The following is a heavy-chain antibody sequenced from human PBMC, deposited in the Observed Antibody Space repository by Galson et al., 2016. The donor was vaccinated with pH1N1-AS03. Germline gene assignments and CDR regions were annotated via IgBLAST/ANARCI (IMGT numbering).Heavy chain of an antibody. CDR1: GFTINNNY. Sequence: SLRLSCAASGFTINNNYMSWVRQAPGKGLEWVSVIYGGGDTFYADSVKSRFTISRDNSKNTVYLQMNSLSVEDTAVYYCAREPWGSTQGEYWGQGTLVTVSS. CDR2: IYGGGDT. J-gene: IGHJ4*02. V-gene: IGHV3-53*01. CDR3: AREPWGSTQGEY. D-gene: IGHD3-16*01.